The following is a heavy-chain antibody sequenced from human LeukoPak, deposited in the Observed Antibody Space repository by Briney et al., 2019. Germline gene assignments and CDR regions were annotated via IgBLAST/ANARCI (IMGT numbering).Heavy chain of an antibody. CDR1: GGSISSGGYS. Sequence: SQTLSLTCAVSGGSISSGGYSWSWIRQPPGKGLEWIGYIYHSGSTYYNPSHKSRVTISVDRSKNQFSLKLSSVTAADTAVYYCASSYGSGSYYDYWGQGTLVTVSS. V-gene: IGHV4-30-2*01. CDR3: ASSYGSGSYYDY. J-gene: IGHJ4*02. D-gene: IGHD3-10*01. CDR2: IYHSGST.